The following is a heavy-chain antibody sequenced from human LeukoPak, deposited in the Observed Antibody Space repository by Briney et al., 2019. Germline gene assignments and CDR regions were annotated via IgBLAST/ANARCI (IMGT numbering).Heavy chain of an antibody. J-gene: IGHJ4*02. CDR3: ARNRGDPSYFDY. V-gene: IGHV3-33*01. CDR1: GFTFSSYG. Sequence: PGTSLRLSCAASGFTFSSYGMHWVRQAPGKGLEWVTIIWYDGSNKYYVDSVKGRFTISRDNSKNTVYLQMNSLRAEDTAVYYCARNRGDPSYFDYWGQGTLVTVSS. CDR2: IWYDGSNK. D-gene: IGHD4-17*01.